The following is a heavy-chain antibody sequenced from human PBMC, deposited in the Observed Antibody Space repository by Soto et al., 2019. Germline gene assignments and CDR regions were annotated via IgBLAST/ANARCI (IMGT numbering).Heavy chain of an antibody. V-gene: IGHV3-73*01. CDR2: IRSKANSYAT. CDR1: GFTFSGSA. Sequence: GGSLRLSCAAFGFTFSGSAMHWVRQASGKGLEWVGRIRSKANSYATAYAASVKGRFTISRDDSKNTAYLQMNSLKTEDTAVYYCTRPGWETAQIYYYGMDVWGQGTTVTVSS. CDR3: TRPGWETAQIYYYGMDV. D-gene: IGHD1-26*01. J-gene: IGHJ6*02.